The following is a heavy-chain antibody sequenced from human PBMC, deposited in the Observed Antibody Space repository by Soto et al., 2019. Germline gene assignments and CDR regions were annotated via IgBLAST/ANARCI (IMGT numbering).Heavy chain of an antibody. J-gene: IGHJ6*02. CDR3: ASVGGDGYYYYGMDV. Sequence: SETLSLTCAVSGVSISSSNWWNWVRQPPGKGLEWIGEIYHSGSTSHNPSLKSRITISVDKSKNQLSLRLSSVTAADTAMYYCASVGGDGYYYYGMDVWGQGTTVTVSS. D-gene: IGHD3-10*01. CDR2: IYHSGST. CDR1: GVSISSSNW. V-gene: IGHV4-4*02.